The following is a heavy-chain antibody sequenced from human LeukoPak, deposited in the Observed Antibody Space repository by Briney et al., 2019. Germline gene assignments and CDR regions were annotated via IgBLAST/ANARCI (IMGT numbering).Heavy chain of an antibody. CDR2: ISSNGGST. CDR3: ARYRCSSTSCFVDY. Sequence: PGGSLRLSCAASGFTFSNYAMCWVRQAPGKGREYVSAISSNGGSTYYANSVKGRFTISRDNSKNTLYLQMGSLRAEDMAVYYCARYRCSSTSCFVDYWGQGTLVTVSS. CDR1: GFTFSNYA. D-gene: IGHD2-2*01. J-gene: IGHJ4*02. V-gene: IGHV3-64*01.